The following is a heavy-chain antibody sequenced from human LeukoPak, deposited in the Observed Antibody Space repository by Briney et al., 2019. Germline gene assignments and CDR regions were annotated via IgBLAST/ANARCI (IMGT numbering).Heavy chain of an antibody. CDR3: ARDDCSSISCYHNWFDP. J-gene: IGHJ5*02. CDR1: GFTFSSYW. D-gene: IGHD2-2*01. CDR2: IKQDGSEK. V-gene: IGHV3-7*01. Sequence: GGSLRLFCAASGFTFSSYWMSWVRQAPGKGLEWVANIKQDGSEKYYVDSVKGRFTISRDNAKNSLYLQMNSLRAEDTAVYFCARDDCSSISCYHNWFDPWGQGTLVTVSS.